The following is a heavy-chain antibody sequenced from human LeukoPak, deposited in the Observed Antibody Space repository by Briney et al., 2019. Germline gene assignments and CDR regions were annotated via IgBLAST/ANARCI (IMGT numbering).Heavy chain of an antibody. J-gene: IGHJ4*02. Sequence: WGSLSLSCAASGFTFDDYGVSWVRQAPGKGLEWVSGINWNGGSIGYADSVKGRFTISRDNAKNSLYLQMNSLRAEDTALYYCARDLLGYYYSSGYNGFDYWGQGTLVTLSS. CDR1: GFTFDDYG. D-gene: IGHD3-22*01. CDR3: ARDLLGYYYSSGYNGFDY. CDR2: INWNGGSI. V-gene: IGHV3-20*04.